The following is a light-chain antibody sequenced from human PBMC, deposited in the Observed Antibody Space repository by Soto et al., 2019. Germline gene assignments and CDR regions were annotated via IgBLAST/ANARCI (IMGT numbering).Light chain of an antibody. CDR2: KAS. CDR1: QSINSW. J-gene: IGKJ4*01. V-gene: IGKV1-5*03. CDR3: QQYEAYPLT. Sequence: DIQLTQSPSTLSASVGDRVTITCRASQSINSWLAWYQQKPGKAPKLLVYKASSLGSGVPSRFSGSGSGTEFTLTISTLQPDDFATYYCQQYEAYPLTFGGGTKVEI.